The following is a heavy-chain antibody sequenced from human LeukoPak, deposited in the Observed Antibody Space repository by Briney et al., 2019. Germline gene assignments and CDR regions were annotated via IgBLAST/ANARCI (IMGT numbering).Heavy chain of an antibody. V-gene: IGHV1-69*05. CDR1: GGTFSSYA. D-gene: IGHD2-15*01. CDR2: IIPIFGTA. Sequence: SSVKVSCKASGGTFSSYAIGWVRQAPGQGLEWMGRIIPIFGTANYAQKFQGRVTITTDESTSTAYMELSSLRSEDTAVYYCAREVGGNWFEPWGQGTLVSVSS. CDR3: AREVGGNWFEP. J-gene: IGHJ5*02.